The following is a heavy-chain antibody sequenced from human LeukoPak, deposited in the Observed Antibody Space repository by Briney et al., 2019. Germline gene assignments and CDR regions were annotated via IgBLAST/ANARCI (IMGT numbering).Heavy chain of an antibody. J-gene: IGHJ3*02. V-gene: IGHV4-59*01. CDR3: ARDPRYSSSWADAFDI. CDR1: GGSISSYY. CDR2: IYYGGST. D-gene: IGHD6-13*01. Sequence: PSETLSLTCTVSGGSISSYYWSWIRQPPGKGLEWIGYIYYGGSTNYNPSLKSRVTISVDTSKNQFSLKLSSVTAADTAVYYCARDPRYSSSWADAFDIWGQGTMVTVSS.